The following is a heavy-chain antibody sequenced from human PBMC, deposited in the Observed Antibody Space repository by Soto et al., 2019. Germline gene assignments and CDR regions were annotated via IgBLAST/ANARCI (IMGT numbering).Heavy chain of an antibody. V-gene: IGHV3-30*18. CDR3: AKSSLWFGELSSPFDY. CDR2: ISYDGSNK. D-gene: IGHD3-10*01. Sequence: GGSLRLSCAASGFTFSSYSMHWVRQAPGKGLEWVAVISYDGSNKYYADSVKGRFTISRDNSKNTLYLQMNSLRAEDTAVYYCAKSSLWFGELSSPFDYWGQGTLVTVSS. CDR1: GFTFSSYS. J-gene: IGHJ4*02.